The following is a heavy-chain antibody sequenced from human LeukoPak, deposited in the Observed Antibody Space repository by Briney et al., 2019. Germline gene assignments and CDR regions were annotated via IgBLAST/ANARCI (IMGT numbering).Heavy chain of an antibody. CDR1: GYTFTGYY. CDR3: AREDGYSGYAPGHAFDI. D-gene: IGHD5-12*01. CDR2: INPNSGGT. V-gene: IGHV1-2*04. Sequence: ASVKVSCKASGYTFTGYYMHWVRQAPGQGLEWMGWINPNSGGTNYAQKFQGWVTMTRDTSISTAYMELSRLRSDDTAVYYCAREDGYSGYAPGHAFDIWGQGTMVTVSS. J-gene: IGHJ3*02.